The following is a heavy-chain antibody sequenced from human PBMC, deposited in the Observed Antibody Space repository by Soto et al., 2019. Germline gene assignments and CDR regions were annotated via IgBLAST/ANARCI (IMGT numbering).Heavy chain of an antibody. Sequence: XATLSLTCTVSGGSISSGGYYWGWIRQPPGKGLEWIGSIYYSGSTYYNPSLKSRVTISLDTSKSQFSLKLSSVTAADTAVYYCERRHQWELGHFDYWGLGTLVTVSS. D-gene: IGHD1-26*01. CDR2: IYYSGST. CDR3: ERRHQWELGHFDY. J-gene: IGHJ4*02. CDR1: GGSISSGGYY. V-gene: IGHV4-39*01.